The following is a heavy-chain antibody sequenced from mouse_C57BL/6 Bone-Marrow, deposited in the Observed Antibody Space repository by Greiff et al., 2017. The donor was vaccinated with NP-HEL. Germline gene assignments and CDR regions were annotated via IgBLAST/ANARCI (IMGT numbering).Heavy chain of an antibody. V-gene: IGHV5-2*01. CDR1: EYEFPSHD. CDR2: INSDGGST. D-gene: IGHD2-4*01. CDR3: ARALYYDYDVGNYFDY. J-gene: IGHJ2*01. Sequence: VQLQQSGGGLVQPGESLKLSCESNEYEFPSHDMSWVRKTPEKRLELVAAINSDGGSTYYPDTMERRFIISRDNTKKTLYLQTSSLRSEDTALYYCARALYYDYDVGNYFDYWGQGTTLTVSS.